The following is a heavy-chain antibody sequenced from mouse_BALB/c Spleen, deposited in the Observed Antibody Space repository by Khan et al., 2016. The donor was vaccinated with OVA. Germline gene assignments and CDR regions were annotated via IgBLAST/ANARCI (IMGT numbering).Heavy chain of an antibody. Sequence: QVQLQQSGAELVKPGTSVKLSCQASGYTFTDYIIHWVKQRSGQGLEWIGWFYPGSGGIKYNEKIKDKATLTADKSSNTVYMELSRLTSEDSAVYFCASHAFTLYYLDYWGQGTTLTVSS. CDR1: GYTFTDYI. V-gene: IGHV1-62-2*01. CDR2: FYPGSGGI. J-gene: IGHJ2*01. CDR3: ASHAFTLYYLDY.